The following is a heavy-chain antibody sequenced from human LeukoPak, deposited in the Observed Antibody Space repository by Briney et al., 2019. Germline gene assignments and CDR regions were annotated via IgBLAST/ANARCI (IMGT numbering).Heavy chain of an antibody. Sequence: PGGSLTLSCAASGFTFSSYDMHWVRQAPGKGLEWVALIRYDGSNKYYAVSVKGRFTIYRDNSKNTLYVQMNSLRAEDTAVYYCARDGGCTGGSCYRRFDYWGQGTLVTVSS. V-gene: IGHV3-30*02. D-gene: IGHD2-15*01. CDR1: GFTFSSYD. CDR2: IRYDGSNK. J-gene: IGHJ4*02. CDR3: ARDGGCTGGSCYRRFDY.